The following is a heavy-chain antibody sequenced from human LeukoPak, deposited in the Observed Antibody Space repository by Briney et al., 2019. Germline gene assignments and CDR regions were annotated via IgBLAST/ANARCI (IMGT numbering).Heavy chain of an antibody. CDR3: TSYDFWSGYGEYYYYGMDV. D-gene: IGHD3-3*01. V-gene: IGHV3-49*03. CDR1: GFTFGDYA. Sequence: GGSLRLSCTASGFTFGDYAMSWFRQAPGKGLEWVGFIRSKAYGGTTEYAASVKGRFTISRDDSKSTAYLQMNSLKTEDTAVYYCTSYDFWSGYGEYYYYGMDVWGQGTTVTVSS. J-gene: IGHJ6*02. CDR2: IRSKAYGGTT.